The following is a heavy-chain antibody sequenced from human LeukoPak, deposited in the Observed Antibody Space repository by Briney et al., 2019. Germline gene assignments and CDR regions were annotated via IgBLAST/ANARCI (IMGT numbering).Heavy chain of an antibody. CDR3: ARVLITFGGVIVPAFDY. CDR2: LIPIFGIP. CDR1: GGTFSSFA. D-gene: IGHD3-16*02. V-gene: IGHV1-69*13. J-gene: IGHJ4*02. Sequence: GASVKVSCKASGGTFSSFAISWVRQAPGQGPEWMGGLIPIFGIPNYAPKFQGRVTITADESTSTAYMELSSLRSEDTAVYYCARVLITFGGVIVPAFDYWGQGTLVTVSS.